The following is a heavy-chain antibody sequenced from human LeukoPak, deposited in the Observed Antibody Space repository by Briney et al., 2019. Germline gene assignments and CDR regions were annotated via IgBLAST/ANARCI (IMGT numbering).Heavy chain of an antibody. CDR3: ARHRLLYGSGPTLV. D-gene: IGHD3-10*01. CDR2: FSHSGFP. Sequence: ASETLSLTCAIYGGSFSGYSWTWIRQPPGKGLEWIGEFSHSGFPVYNPSLGGRVTISIDAFKNQFSLKLNSVTAADTAVYYCARHRLLYGSGPTLVWGPGTLVTVSS. CDR1: GGSFSGYS. J-gene: IGHJ4*02. V-gene: IGHV4-34*01.